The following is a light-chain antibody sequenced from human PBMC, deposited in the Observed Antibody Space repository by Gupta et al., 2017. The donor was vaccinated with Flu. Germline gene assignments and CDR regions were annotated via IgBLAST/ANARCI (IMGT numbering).Light chain of an antibody. CDR1: TADIGGYNY. CDR3: SSYTSANTLI. V-gene: IGLV2-14*01. CDR2: EVS. J-gene: IGLJ2*01. Sequence: QSALTQPASVSGSPGQSITISCTGTTADIGGYNYVSWYQQRPAKAPQLLIYEVSNRPSGISNRFSGSKSGNTASLTISGLQPADEGDYHCSSYTSANTLIFGGGTRVTVL.